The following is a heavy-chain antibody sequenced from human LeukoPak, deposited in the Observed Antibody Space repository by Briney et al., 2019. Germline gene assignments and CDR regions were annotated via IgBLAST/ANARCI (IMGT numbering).Heavy chain of an antibody. D-gene: IGHD1-7*01. Sequence: GGSLRLSCAASGFTFTSYAMSWVRQAPGKGLEWVSVISGSGDSTYYADSVKGRFTISRDNSKNTLYLQMNSLRAEDTAVYYCAKAPETIYYYYYMDVWGKGTTVTISS. CDR1: GFTFTSYA. J-gene: IGHJ6*03. V-gene: IGHV3-23*01. CDR2: ISGSGDST. CDR3: AKAPETIYYYYYMDV.